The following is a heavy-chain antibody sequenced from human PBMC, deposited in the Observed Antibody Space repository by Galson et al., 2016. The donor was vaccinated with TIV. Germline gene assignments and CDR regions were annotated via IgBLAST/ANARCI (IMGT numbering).Heavy chain of an antibody. J-gene: IGHJ6*02. CDR1: GFTFAGHS. CDR2: ISVSSDYI. Sequence: CAASGFTFAGHSMNWVRQAPGGGLEWVSSISVSSDYIYYGDSVTGRFTISRDNAKKSLFLQMNSLRAEDTAVYYCARIIGYWEGYYAMDVWGQGTTVTVAS. V-gene: IGHV3-21*01. D-gene: IGHD2-15*01. CDR3: ARIIGYWEGYYAMDV.